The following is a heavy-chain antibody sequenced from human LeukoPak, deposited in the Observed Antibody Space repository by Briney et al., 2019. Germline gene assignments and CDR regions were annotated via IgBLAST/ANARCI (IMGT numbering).Heavy chain of an antibody. Sequence: GASVKVSCKASGGTFSSYIISWVRQAPGQGLEWMGRIIPILGLANYAQRFQGRVTITADKSTSTAYMELTSLRSEDTAVYYCARGADGYGSTFDIWGQGTMVTVSS. CDR1: GGTFSSYI. CDR3: ARGADGYGSTFDI. V-gene: IGHV1-69*02. J-gene: IGHJ3*02. CDR2: IIPILGLA. D-gene: IGHD5-24*01.